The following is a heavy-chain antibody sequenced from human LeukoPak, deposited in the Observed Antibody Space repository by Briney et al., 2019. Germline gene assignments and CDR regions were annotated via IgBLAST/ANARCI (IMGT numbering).Heavy chain of an antibody. CDR1: GGSFSGYY. V-gene: IGHV4-34*01. CDR3: ARHGYSYGDFDY. D-gene: IGHD5-18*01. Sequence: SETLSLTCAVYGGSFSGYYWSWIRQPPGKGLEWIGEINHSGSTNYNPPLKSRVTISVDTSKNQFSLKLSSVTAADTAVYYCARHGYSYGDFDYWGQGTLVTVSS. J-gene: IGHJ4*02. CDR2: INHSGST.